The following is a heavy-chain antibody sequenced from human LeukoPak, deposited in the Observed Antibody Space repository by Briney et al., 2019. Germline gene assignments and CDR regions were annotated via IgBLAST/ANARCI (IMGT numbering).Heavy chain of an antibody. D-gene: IGHD3-22*01. Sequence: GGPLRLSCAASGFIFSSYSMNWVRQAPGKGLEWVSYISSSSSPIYYADPVKGRFTISRDNAKNSLYLQMNSLRAEDTAVYYCARDHHRRLYDSQARDTFDVWGQGTVVTVSS. J-gene: IGHJ3*01. CDR3: ARDHHRRLYDSQARDTFDV. CDR1: GFIFSSYS. CDR2: ISSSSSPI. V-gene: IGHV3-48*01.